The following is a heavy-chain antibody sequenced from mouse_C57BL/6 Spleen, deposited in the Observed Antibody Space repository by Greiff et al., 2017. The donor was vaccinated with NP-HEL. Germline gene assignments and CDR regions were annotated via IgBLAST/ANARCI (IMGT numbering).Heavy chain of an antibody. D-gene: IGHD2-1*01. Sequence: QVQLKQPGAELVKPGASVKMSCKASGYTFTSYWITWVKQRPGQGLEWIGDIYPGSGSTNYNEKFKSKATLTVDTSSSTAYMQLSSLTSEDSAVYYCARAALFYGKFAYWGQGTLVTVSA. CDR2: IYPGSGST. CDR1: GYTFTSYW. CDR3: ARAALFYGKFAY. J-gene: IGHJ3*01. V-gene: IGHV1-55*01.